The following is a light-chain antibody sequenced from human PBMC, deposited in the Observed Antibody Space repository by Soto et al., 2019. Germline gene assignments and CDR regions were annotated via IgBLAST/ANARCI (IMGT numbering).Light chain of an antibody. Sequence: QSALTQPRSVSGSPGQSVTISCTGTSSDVGGYNFVSWYQHHPGKAPKVILYAVTKRPSGVPDRFSGSKSGNTASLTVSDLQAVDEADYYCSSYSDTNICVFGTGTKVTVL. CDR1: SSDVGGYNF. V-gene: IGLV2-11*01. CDR2: AVT. CDR3: SSYSDTNICV. J-gene: IGLJ1*01.